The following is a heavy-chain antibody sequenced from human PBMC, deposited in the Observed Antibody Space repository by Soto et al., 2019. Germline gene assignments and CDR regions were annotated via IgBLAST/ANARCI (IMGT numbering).Heavy chain of an antibody. J-gene: IGHJ6*02. CDR2: IYHSGST. V-gene: IGHV4-4*02. CDR1: GGSISSSNW. Sequence: QVQLQESGPGLVKPSGTLSLTCAVSGGSISSSNWWSWVRQPPGKGLEWIGEIYHSGSTNYNPSLRGRATISVDKSKSQFSLKLSSVTAADTAVYYCARYRVAAAGTGEIGYYYYYGMDVWGQGTTVTVSS. CDR3: ARYRVAAAGTGEIGYYYYYGMDV. D-gene: IGHD6-13*01.